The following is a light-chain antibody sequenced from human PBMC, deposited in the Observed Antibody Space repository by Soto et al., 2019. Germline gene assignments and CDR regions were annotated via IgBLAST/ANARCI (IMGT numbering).Light chain of an antibody. Sequence: EIVLTQSPATLSLSPGERATLSCRASQSVSSYLAWYQQKPGQAPRLLIYDASNRATGIPARFSGSGSGTDFTLTISSLEPEDFAVYYCQRRSNWPSTFGGGTKVDIK. CDR1: QSVSSY. CDR3: QRRSNWPST. J-gene: IGKJ4*01. V-gene: IGKV3-11*01. CDR2: DAS.